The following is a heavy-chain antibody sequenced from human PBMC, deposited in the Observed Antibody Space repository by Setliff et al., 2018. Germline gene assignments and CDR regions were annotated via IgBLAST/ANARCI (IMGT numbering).Heavy chain of an antibody. CDR3: ARDRYYNSWSGTSITAPHDAFDI. V-gene: IGHV4-31*03. D-gene: IGHD3-3*01. CDR2: IQTGGST. CDR1: GGSITSGRYY. Sequence: SETLSLTCTVSGGSITSGRYYWGWIRQPPGQGLEWIGYIQTGGSTFYNPSLRSRVTISVDTSKNQFSLKLTSLTAADTAVYYCARDRYYNSWSGTSITAPHDAFDIWGQGTMVTVSS. J-gene: IGHJ3*02.